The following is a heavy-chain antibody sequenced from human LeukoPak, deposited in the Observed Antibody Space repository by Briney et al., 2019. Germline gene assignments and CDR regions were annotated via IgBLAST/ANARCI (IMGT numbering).Heavy chain of an antibody. Sequence: PGGSLRLSCAASGFTFSSYGMHWVRQAPGKGLEWVAVIWYDGSNNYYADSVKGRFTISRDNSKNTLYLQMNSLRAEDTAVYYCAREEYSYGPKAFDYWGQGTLVTVSS. CDR2: IWYDGSNN. CDR3: AREEYSYGPKAFDY. D-gene: IGHD5-18*01. CDR1: GFTFSSYG. V-gene: IGHV3-33*01. J-gene: IGHJ4*02.